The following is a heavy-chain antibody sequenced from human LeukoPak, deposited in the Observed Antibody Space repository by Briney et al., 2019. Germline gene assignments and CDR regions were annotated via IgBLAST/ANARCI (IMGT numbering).Heavy chain of an antibody. D-gene: IGHD2-21*02. CDR2: INHSGST. CDR1: GGSFSGYY. Sequence: KPSETLSLTCAVYGGSFSGYYWSWIRQPPGKGLEWIWEINHSGSTNYNPSLKSRVTISVDTSKNQFSLKLSSVTAADTAVYYCARGGGDRGYYFDYWGQGTLVTVSS. V-gene: IGHV4-34*01. J-gene: IGHJ4*02. CDR3: ARGGGDRGYYFDY.